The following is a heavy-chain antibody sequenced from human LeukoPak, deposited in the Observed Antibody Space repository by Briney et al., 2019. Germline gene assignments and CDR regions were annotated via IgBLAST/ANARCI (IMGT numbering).Heavy chain of an antibody. D-gene: IGHD5-24*01. J-gene: IGHJ6*02. CDR1: GFTFSTYR. CDR3: ARAGDGYNSYYYSMDV. CDR2: LPNDGSDS. Sequence: GGSLRLSCAASGFTFSTYRMHWVRQAPGKGLEWVASLPNDGSDSYSADSVKGRFTISRDNSKNTLSLQMNSVRGEDTAVYYCARAGDGYNSYYYSMDVWGQGTTVTVSS. V-gene: IGHV3-30*03.